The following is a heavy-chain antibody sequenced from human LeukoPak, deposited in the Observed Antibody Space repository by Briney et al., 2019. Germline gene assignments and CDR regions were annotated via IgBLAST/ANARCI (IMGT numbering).Heavy chain of an antibody. V-gene: IGHV1-8*02. CDR1: GYTFPSYG. CDR3: ARVQGITFFDY. J-gene: IGHJ4*02. Sequence: ASVKVSCKASGYTFPSYGISWVRQAPGQGLEWIGWISPHSGNTNYAQKFQGRVTMTSNASISTAYMELSSLKFEDTAMYYCARVQGITFFDYWGQGTLVTVSS. CDR2: ISPHSGNT. D-gene: IGHD1-14*01.